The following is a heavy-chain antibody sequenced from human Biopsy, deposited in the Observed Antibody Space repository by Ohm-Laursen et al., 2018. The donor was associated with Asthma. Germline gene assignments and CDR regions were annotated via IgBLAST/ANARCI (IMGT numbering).Heavy chain of an antibody. CDR1: GFKFDEYT. D-gene: IGHD3-3*01. J-gene: IGHJ4*02. CDR2: ISWNSATI. V-gene: IGHV3-9*01. CDR3: ASQGSGPDFWSGYYYFDY. Sequence: RSLRLSCTASGFKFDEYTMHWVRQAPGKGLEWVSGISWNSATIGYADSVEGRFTISRDNSKNTLYLQMNSLRAEDTAVYYCASQGSGPDFWSGYYYFDYWGQGTLVTVSS.